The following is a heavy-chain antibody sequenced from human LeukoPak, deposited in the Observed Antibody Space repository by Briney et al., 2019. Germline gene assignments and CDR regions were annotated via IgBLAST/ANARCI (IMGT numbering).Heavy chain of an antibody. CDR1: GYTFTGYY. J-gene: IGHJ5*02. CDR3: AREFLSRRIPMFRGIHNWFDP. V-gene: IGHV1-2*02. Sequence: ASVKVSCKASGYTFTGYYIHWVRQAPGQGLEWMGWINPNSAGTNYAQKFQGRVTMTRDTSVSTAYMELSRLTSDDTAIYYCAREFLSRRIPMFRGIHNWFDPWGQGTLVTVSS. CDR2: INPNSAGT. D-gene: IGHD3-10*01.